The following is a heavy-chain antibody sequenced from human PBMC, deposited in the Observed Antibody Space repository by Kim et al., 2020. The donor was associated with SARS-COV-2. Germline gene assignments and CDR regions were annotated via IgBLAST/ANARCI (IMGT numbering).Heavy chain of an antibody. V-gene: IGHV3-53*01. Sequence: YSGGSTYYADSVKGRFTISRDNSKSTLYLQMNSLRAEDTAVYYCARDIDYWGQGTLVTVSS. CDR3: ARDIDY. CDR2: YSGGST. J-gene: IGHJ4*02.